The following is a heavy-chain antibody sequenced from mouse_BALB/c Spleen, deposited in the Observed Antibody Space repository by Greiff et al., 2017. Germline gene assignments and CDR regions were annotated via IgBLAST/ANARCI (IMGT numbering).Heavy chain of an antibody. CDR3: AREGVRAMDY. Sequence: EVKLMESGGGLVQPGGSRKLSCAASGFTFSSFGMHWVRQAPEKGLEWVAYISSGSSTIYYADTVKGRFTISRDNPKNTLFLQMTSLRSEDTAMCYCAREGVRAMDYWGQGTSVTVSS. CDR1: GFTFSSFG. CDR2: ISSGSSTI. J-gene: IGHJ4*01. V-gene: IGHV5-17*02.